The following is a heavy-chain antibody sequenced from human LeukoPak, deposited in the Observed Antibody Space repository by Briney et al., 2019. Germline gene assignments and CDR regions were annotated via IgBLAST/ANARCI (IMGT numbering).Heavy chain of an antibody. CDR2: INTNTENP. CDR3: ARNYYDSGEATLCY. J-gene: IGHJ4*02. D-gene: IGHD3-22*01. Sequence: ASVKVSCKASGYTFTSYAMNWVRQAPGQGLEWMGWINTNTENPTYAQGFTGRFVFSLDTSVSTAYLQISSLKAEDTAVYYCARNYYDSGEATLCYWGQGTLVTVSS. CDR1: GYTFTSYA. V-gene: IGHV7-4-1*02.